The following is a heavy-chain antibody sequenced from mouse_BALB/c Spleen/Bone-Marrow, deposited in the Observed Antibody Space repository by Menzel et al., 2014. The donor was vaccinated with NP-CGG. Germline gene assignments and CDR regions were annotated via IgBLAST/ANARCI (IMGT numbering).Heavy chain of an antibody. CDR2: INSNGGST. V-gene: IGHV5-6-3*01. J-gene: IGHJ2*01. Sequence: EVKVVESGGGLVQPGGSLKLSYAASGFTFSSYGMSWVRQTPDKRLELVASINSNGGSTYYPDSVKGRFTISRDNAKNTLSLQMSSLKSEDTAMYYCARGNYGNYVDYFDYWGQGTTLTVSS. D-gene: IGHD2-1*01. CDR1: GFTFSSYG. CDR3: ARGNYGNYVDYFDY.